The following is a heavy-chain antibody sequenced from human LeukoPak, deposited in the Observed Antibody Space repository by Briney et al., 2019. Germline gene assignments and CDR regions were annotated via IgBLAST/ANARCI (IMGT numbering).Heavy chain of an antibody. J-gene: IGHJ4*02. Sequence: PSETLSLTCTVSGGSISSSSYYWGWIRQPPGKGLRWIGSIYYSVSTYYNPSLKSRVTISVDTSKNQFSLKLRSVTAADTAVYYCARGSPLMAGIYNFDYWGQGRLVTISP. V-gene: IGHV4-39*07. CDR2: IYYSVST. CDR1: GGSISSSSYY. D-gene: IGHD6-19*01. CDR3: ARGSPLMAGIYNFDY.